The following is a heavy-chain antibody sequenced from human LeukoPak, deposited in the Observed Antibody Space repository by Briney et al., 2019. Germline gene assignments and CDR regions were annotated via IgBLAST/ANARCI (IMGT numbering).Heavy chain of an antibody. D-gene: IGHD5-12*01. J-gene: IGHJ4*02. CDR3: ARDGLIAATNGFDY. CDR2: IGSDNKP. Sequence: PGRSLRLSCEASGFTFSAYAMTWVRQAPGQGLEWVSSIGSDNKPQYSESVKGRFAISRDNSKSMLFLQLNSLRAEDTALYYCARDGLIAATNGFDYWGQGTLVTVSS. V-gene: IGHV3-23*01. CDR1: GFTFSAYA.